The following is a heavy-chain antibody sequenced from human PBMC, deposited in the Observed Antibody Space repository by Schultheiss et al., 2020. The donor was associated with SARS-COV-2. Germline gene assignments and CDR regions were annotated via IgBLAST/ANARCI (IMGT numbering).Heavy chain of an antibody. D-gene: IGHD3-10*01. J-gene: IGHJ6*02. Sequence: SVKVSCKASGGTFSSYAISWVRQAPGQGLEWMGRIIPILGIANYAQKFQGRVTITADKSTSTAYMELSSLRSEDTAVYYCARDVGDYYYGMDVWGQGTTVTVSS. CDR1: GGTFSSYA. V-gene: IGHV1-69*04. CDR2: IIPILGIA. CDR3: ARDVGDYYYGMDV.